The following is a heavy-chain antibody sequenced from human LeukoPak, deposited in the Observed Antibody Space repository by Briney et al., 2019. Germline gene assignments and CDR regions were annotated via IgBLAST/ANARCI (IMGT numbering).Heavy chain of an antibody. Sequence: GGSLRLSCAVSGITLSNYGMSWVRQAPGKGLEWVAGISDSGGRTNYADSVKGRFTISRDKSKNTLYLQMNSLRAEDTAVYYCASGTGVLLWFGELVTTPFDYWGQGTLVTVSS. CDR3: ASGTGVLLWFGELVTTPFDY. J-gene: IGHJ4*02. CDR1: GITLSNYG. D-gene: IGHD3-10*01. V-gene: IGHV3-23*01. CDR2: ISDSGGRT.